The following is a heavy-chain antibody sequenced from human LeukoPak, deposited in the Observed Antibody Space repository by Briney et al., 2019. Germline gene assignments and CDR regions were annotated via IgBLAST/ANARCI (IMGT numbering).Heavy chain of an antibody. Sequence: GSLRLSCAASGFTFSNYAMNWVRQAPGKGLEWVSAISGSGGNTHYSDSVKGRFTISRDNSKNTLYLQMNSLRAEDTAVYYCARRAGAYSHPYDYWGQGTLVTVSS. D-gene: IGHD4/OR15-4a*01. CDR1: GFTFSNYA. CDR3: ARRAGAYSHPYDY. V-gene: IGHV3-23*01. CDR2: ISGSGGNT. J-gene: IGHJ4*02.